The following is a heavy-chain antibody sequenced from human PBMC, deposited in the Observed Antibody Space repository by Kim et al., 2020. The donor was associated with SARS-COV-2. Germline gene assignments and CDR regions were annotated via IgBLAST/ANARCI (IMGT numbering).Heavy chain of an antibody. Sequence: ASVKVSCKASGYTFSSYGINWVRQAPGQGLEWMGWISTSNTNTDYAQNFQGRVTMTADTSTSTAYMELRSLKSDDTAVYYCARDGDAYGDFVSWGQGTLV. CDR2: ISTSNTNT. V-gene: IGHV1-18*01. J-gene: IGHJ5*02. CDR1: GYTFSSYG. CDR3: ARDGDAYGDFVS. D-gene: IGHD4-17*01.